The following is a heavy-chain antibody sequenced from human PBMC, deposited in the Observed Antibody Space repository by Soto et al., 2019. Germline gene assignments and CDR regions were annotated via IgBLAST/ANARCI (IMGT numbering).Heavy chain of an antibody. J-gene: IGHJ5*02. Sequence: SETLSLTCXVSGGSISSGGYYWSWIRQPPGKGLEWIGYIYYSGSTNYNPSLKSRVTISVDTSKNQFSLKLSSVTAADTAVYYCARGERDVDTAMVRVLDPWGQGTLVTVSS. CDR3: ARGERDVDTAMVRVLDP. CDR2: IYYSGST. D-gene: IGHD5-18*01. V-gene: IGHV4-61*08. CDR1: GGSISSGGYY.